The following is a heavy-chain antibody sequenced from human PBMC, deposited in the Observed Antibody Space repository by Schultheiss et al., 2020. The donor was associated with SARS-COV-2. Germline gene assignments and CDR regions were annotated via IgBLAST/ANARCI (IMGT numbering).Heavy chain of an antibody. CDR2: ISSSSSYI. J-gene: IGHJ4*02. D-gene: IGHD6-19*01. V-gene: IGHV3-21*01. CDR1: GFTFDDYA. Sequence: GGSLRLSCAASGFTFDDYAMHWVRQAPGKGLEWVSSISSSSSYIYYADSVKGRFTISRDNAKNSLYLQMNSLRAEDTAVYYCAKEAPVAGYFDYWGQGTLVTVSS. CDR3: AKEAPVAGYFDY.